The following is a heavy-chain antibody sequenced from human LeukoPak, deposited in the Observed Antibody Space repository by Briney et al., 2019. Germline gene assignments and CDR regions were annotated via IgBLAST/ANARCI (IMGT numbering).Heavy chain of an antibody. CDR3: ARGYGSGYYYI. J-gene: IGHJ3*02. Sequence: PGGSLRLSCAASGFTLSDFYMSWFRQAPGKGLEWISYISHTGDSIFYADSVRGRFTISRDNAKNSLYLQMDSLRAEDTAVYYCARGYGSGYYYIWGQGTVVTVSS. D-gene: IGHD3-22*01. V-gene: IGHV3-11*01. CDR2: ISHTGDSI. CDR1: GFTLSDFY.